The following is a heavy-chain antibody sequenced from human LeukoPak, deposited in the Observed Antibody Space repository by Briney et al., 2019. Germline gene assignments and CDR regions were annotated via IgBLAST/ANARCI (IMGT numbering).Heavy chain of an antibody. D-gene: IGHD2-15*01. CDR2: INHSGST. CDR1: GGSFSGYY. Sequence: PSETLSLTCAVYGGSFSGYYWSWIRQPPGKGLEWIGEINHSGSTNYNPSLKSRVTISVDTSKNQFSLKLSSVTAADTAVYYCARQRYCSGGSCSSYFQHWGQGTLVTVSS. J-gene: IGHJ1*01. V-gene: IGHV4-34*01. CDR3: ARQRYCSGGSCSSYFQH.